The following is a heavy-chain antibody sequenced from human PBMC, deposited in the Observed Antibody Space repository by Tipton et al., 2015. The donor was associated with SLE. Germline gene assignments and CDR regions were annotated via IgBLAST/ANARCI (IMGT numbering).Heavy chain of an antibody. J-gene: IGHJ6*03. V-gene: IGHV3-30-3*01. Sequence: SLRLSCAASGFTFSSYAMHWVRQAPGKGLEWVAVISYDGSNKYYADSVKGRFTISRDNSKNTLYLQMNSLRAEDTAVYYCAREGNTMILYYYYYMDVWGKGTTVTVSS. CDR2: ISYDGSNK. CDR3: AREGNTMILYYYYYMDV. CDR1: GFTFSSYA. D-gene: IGHD3-22*01.